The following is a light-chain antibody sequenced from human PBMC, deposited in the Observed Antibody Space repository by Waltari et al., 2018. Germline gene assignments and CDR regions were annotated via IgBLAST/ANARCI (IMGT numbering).Light chain of an antibody. CDR2: TSY. V-gene: IGLV1-44*01. J-gene: IGLJ3*02. CDR3: ATWDDSLNAWV. CDR1: RSKIGSDT. Sequence: QSVLTQPPSASGTTGQRVPISCSGSRSKIGSDTVTWYQKLPGTAPKLLIHTSYQRPSGVPDRFSGSKSGTSASLTISGLQSEDEADYYCATWDDSLNAWVFGGGTKLTVL.